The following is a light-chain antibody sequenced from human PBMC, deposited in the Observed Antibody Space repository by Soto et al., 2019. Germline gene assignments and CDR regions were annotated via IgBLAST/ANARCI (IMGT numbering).Light chain of an antibody. V-gene: IGKV3-20*01. CDR3: QQYGSSPRT. CDR1: QSVSSSY. J-gene: IGKJ1*01. CDR2: GAS. Sequence: GLPQSPATLSLSPGARATLSCRASQSVSSSYLAWYQQKPGQAPRLLIYGASSRATGIPDRFSGSGSGTDFTLTISRLEPEDFAVYYCQQYGSSPRTFGQGTKVDIK.